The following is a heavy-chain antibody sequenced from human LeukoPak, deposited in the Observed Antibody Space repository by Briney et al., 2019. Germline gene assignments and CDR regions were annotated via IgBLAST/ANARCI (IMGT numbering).Heavy chain of an antibody. CDR1: GLTFPRYA. CDR2: ISGSGRDT. Sequence: GGSLRLSCAASGLTFPRYAFAWVRQAPGRGLQWVSGISGSGRDTFYSDSVKGRFTNSRDNSKNTHYLQMSSLTAEDTAVYYCAKWGDFWTGLNNWYFELWGRGTLVTVSS. J-gene: IGHJ2*01. V-gene: IGHV3-23*01. CDR3: AKWGDFWTGLNNWYFEL. D-gene: IGHD3/OR15-3a*01.